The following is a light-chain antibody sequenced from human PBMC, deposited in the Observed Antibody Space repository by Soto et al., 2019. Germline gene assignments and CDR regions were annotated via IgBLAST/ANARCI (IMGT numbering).Light chain of an antibody. Sequence: EIVLTQSPGTLSLCPGERATLSCRASQSVSTSYVAWYQQKPGQAPRLLIYGASSRATGIPDRFSGSGSGTDFTLTISRLEPEDFGVYYCQQYGSPPQTFGQGTKVEIK. CDR1: QSVSTSY. J-gene: IGKJ1*01. CDR2: GAS. V-gene: IGKV3-20*01. CDR3: QQYGSPPQT.